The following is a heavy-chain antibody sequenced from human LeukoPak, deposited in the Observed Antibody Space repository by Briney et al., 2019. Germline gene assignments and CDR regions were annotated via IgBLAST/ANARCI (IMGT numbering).Heavy chain of an antibody. CDR1: GFTFSNFP. CDR2: ISYDGSNK. D-gene: IGHD1-26*01. CDR3: AGARTGSYYLGY. J-gene: IGHJ4*02. Sequence: PGGSLRLSCAASGFTFSNFPMHWVRQAPGKGLEWVAVISYDGSNKYYADSVKGRFTISRDTSKNTLYLQMNSLRAEDTAVYYCAGARTGSYYLGYWGQGTLVTVSS. V-gene: IGHV3-30*04.